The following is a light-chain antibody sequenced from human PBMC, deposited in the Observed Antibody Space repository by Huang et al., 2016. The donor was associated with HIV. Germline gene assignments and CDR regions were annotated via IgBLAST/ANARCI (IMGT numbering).Light chain of an antibody. V-gene: IGKV3-15*01. J-gene: IGKJ3*01. CDR1: QSVSSN. CDR3: QQNNNWPPLFT. CDR2: GAS. Sequence: EIVMTQSPATLSVSPGERVTLSCRASQSVSSNLAWYQQKPGQAPRLLIYGASTRATGIPARFSGSGSGTECTLTISSLQSEDFAVYYCQQNNNWPPLFTFGPGTKVDIK.